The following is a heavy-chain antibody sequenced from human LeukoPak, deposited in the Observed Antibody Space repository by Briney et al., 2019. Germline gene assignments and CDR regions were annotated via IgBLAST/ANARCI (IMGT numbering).Heavy chain of an antibody. J-gene: IGHJ6*03. D-gene: IGHD1-26*01. CDR2: IHYSGTT. Sequence: PSETLSLTCTVSGGSISDDYWSWLRQPPGEGLEWIAYIHYSGTTNYDPSLKSRVTISVDTSNNQFSLNLTSVTAVDTAVYYCARWSNYYYYMDVWGKGTTVTVSS. CDR3: ARWSNYYYYMDV. V-gene: IGHV4-59*08. CDR1: GGSISDDY.